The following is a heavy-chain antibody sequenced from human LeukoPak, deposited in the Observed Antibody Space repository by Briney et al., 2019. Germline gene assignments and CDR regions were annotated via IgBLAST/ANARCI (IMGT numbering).Heavy chain of an antibody. Sequence: PGGSLRLSCAASGFTYRNHGMHWVRQAPGKGLEWVAVIWYDGSNQYYADSVKGRFTISRDNSKNTLYLQMNSLRVDDTAIYYCARDRNTVLARGMDVWGQGTTVTVSS. D-gene: IGHD4-4*01. V-gene: IGHV3-33*01. CDR2: IWYDGSNQ. J-gene: IGHJ6*02. CDR3: ARDRNTVLARGMDV. CDR1: GFTYRNHG.